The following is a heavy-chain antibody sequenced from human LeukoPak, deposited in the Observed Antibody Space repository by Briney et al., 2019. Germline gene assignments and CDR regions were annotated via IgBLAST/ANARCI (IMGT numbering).Heavy chain of an antibody. CDR3: ARGPESGSYFAWFGP. CDR1: GGSFSGYF. D-gene: IGHD3-10*01. J-gene: IGHJ5*02. V-gene: IGHV4-34*01. CDR2: INHSGST. Sequence: SETLSLTCAVYGGSFSGYFWNWIRQPPGRGLEWIGEINHSGSTHYNPSLKSRVTISIDTSKNQISLKLTSVTAADTAVYYCARGPESGSYFAWFGPWGQGTLVTVSS.